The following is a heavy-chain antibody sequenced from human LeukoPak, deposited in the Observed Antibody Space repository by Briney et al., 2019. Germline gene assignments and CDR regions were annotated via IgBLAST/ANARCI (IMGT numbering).Heavy chain of an antibody. J-gene: IGHJ5*02. V-gene: IGHV3-23*01. D-gene: IGHD4-17*01. CDR3: AKGTTLDWFDP. CDR2: ISGSGGST. Sequence: GGSLRLSCATSGFTFSSHAMSWVRQAPGKGLEWVSAISGSGGSTYYADSVKGRFTISRDNSKNTLYLQMNSLRAEDTAVYYCAKGTTLDWFDPWGQGTLVNVSS. CDR1: GFTFSSHA.